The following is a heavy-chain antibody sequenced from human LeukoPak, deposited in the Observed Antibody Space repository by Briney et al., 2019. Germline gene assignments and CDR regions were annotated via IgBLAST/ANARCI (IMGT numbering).Heavy chain of an antibody. CDR2: ISAYNGNT. Sequence: ASVKVSCKASGYTFTSYGISWVRQAPGQGLEWMGWISAYNGNTNYAQKFQGRVTITADKSTSTAYMELSSLRSEDTAVYYCARGPPITVVGIITHNWFDPWGQGTLVAVSS. D-gene: IGHD3-3*01. V-gene: IGHV1-18*01. CDR3: ARGPPITVVGIITHNWFDP. J-gene: IGHJ5*02. CDR1: GYTFTSYG.